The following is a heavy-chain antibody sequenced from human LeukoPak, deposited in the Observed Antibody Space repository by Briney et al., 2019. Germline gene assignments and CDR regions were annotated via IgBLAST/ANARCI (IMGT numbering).Heavy chain of an antibody. CDR1: GFTFGSYA. Sequence: GGSLRLSCAASGFTFGSYAMHWVRQAPGKGLEWVAVISYDGSNKYYADSVKGRFTISRDNSKNTLYLQMNSLRAEDTAVYYCARDRGLDYGDYYYYGMDVWGQGTTVTVSS. V-gene: IGHV3-30-3*01. J-gene: IGHJ6*02. CDR2: ISYDGSNK. CDR3: ARDRGLDYGDYYYYGMDV. D-gene: IGHD4-17*01.